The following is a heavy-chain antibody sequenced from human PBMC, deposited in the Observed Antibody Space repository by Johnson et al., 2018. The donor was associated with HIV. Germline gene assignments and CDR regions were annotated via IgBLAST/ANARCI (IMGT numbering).Heavy chain of an antibody. CDR1: GFTFSSYA. J-gene: IGHJ3*02. V-gene: IGHV3-30*03. CDR3: TTDPTVLEVFDI. D-gene: IGHD3-3*02. CDR2: ISFDGRDK. Sequence: QVQLVESGGGVVQPGRSLRLSCAASGFTFSSYAMHWVRQAPGKGLAWVAVISFDGRDKDYADSVKGRFTISRDNAKNSLYMQMNSLRAEDTAVYYCTTDPTVLEVFDIWGQGTMVTVSS.